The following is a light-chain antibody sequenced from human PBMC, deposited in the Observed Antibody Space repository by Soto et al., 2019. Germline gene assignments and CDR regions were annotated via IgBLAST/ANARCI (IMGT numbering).Light chain of an antibody. CDR3: QQYNSWPSIT. Sequence: EVVMTQSPAALSLSPGERGTLSCRASESVSRNLAWYQQKPVQAPRLLIYDASTRATGIPDRFSGGGSGTEFTLTISSLQSEDFVVYYCQQYNSWPSITFGQGTRLEI. J-gene: IGKJ5*01. V-gene: IGKV3-15*01. CDR1: ESVSRN. CDR2: DAS.